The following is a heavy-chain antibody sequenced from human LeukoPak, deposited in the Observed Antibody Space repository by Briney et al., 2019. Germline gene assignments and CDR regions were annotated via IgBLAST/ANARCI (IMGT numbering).Heavy chain of an antibody. V-gene: IGHV3-30-3*01. D-gene: IGHD6-13*01. J-gene: IGHJ6*03. Sequence: GGSLRLSCAASGFTFSSYAMHWVRQAPGKGLEWVAVISYDGSNKYYADSVKGRFTISRDNSKSTLYLQMNSLRAEDTAVYYCAKDYHSSSWYPIRGYYYMDVWGKGTTVTVSS. CDR1: GFTFSSYA. CDR2: ISYDGSNK. CDR3: AKDYHSSSWYPIRGYYYMDV.